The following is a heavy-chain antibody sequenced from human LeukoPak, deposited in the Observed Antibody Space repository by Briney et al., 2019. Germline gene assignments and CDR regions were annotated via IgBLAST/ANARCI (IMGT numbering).Heavy chain of an antibody. V-gene: IGHV4-59*08. CDR3: ARHSGYSYQFDY. J-gene: IGHJ4*02. D-gene: IGHD5-18*01. CDR2: IYFTGDT. CDR1: GGSISTYY. Sequence: SETLSLTCTVSGGSISTYYWNWFRQPPGKGLEWIGYIYFTGDTNYNPSLKSRVSISLDTSKNQFSLKLTSVTAADTAVYYCARHSGYSYQFDYWGPGTLVTVSS.